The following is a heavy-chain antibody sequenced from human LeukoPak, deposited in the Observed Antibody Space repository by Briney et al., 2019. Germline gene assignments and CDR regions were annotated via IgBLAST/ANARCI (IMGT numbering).Heavy chain of an antibody. Sequence: SGGSLRLSCAASGFTFSSNWMSWVRQAPGKGLEWVANIKEDGSEKYYVDSVKGRFTISRDNAKNSLYLQMNSLRAEDTAVYYCARAGGSYYGIAFDIWGQGTMVTVSS. V-gene: IGHV3-7*01. J-gene: IGHJ3*02. CDR2: IKEDGSEK. D-gene: IGHD1-26*01. CDR1: GFTFSSNW. CDR3: ARAGGSYYGIAFDI.